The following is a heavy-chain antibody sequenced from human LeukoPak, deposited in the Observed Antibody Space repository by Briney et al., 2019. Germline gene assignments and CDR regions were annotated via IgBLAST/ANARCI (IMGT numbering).Heavy chain of an antibody. Sequence: GGSLRLSCAASGFTLSSYAMSWVRQAPGKGLEWVSAISGSGGSTYYADSVRGRFTISRDNSKNTLYLQMYSLRAEDTAVYYCAKDRDITIFGERYFDYWGQGTLVTVSS. CDR3: AKDRDITIFGERYFDY. D-gene: IGHD3-3*01. V-gene: IGHV3-23*01. CDR1: GFTLSSYA. J-gene: IGHJ4*02. CDR2: ISGSGGST.